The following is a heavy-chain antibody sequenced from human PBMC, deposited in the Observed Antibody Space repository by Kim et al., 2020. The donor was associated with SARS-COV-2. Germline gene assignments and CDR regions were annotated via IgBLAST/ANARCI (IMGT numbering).Heavy chain of an antibody. D-gene: IGHD5-18*01. J-gene: IGHJ4*02. Sequence: GTNYAQKFQGRVTMTRDTFISTAYMELSRLRSDDTAVYYCARDLDTDDYWGQGTLVTVSS. V-gene: IGHV1-2*02. CDR2: GT. CDR3: ARDLDTDDY.